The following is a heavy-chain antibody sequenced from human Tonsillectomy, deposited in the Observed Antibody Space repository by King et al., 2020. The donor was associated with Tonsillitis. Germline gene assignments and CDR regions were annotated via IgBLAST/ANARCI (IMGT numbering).Heavy chain of an antibody. CDR2: IYTSGST. J-gene: IGHJ3*02. CDR3: ARLSDYYDPLDAFDI. D-gene: IGHD3-22*01. CDR1: GGSISSYY. V-gene: IGHV4-4*07. Sequence: QLQESGPGLVKPSETLSLTCTVSGGSISSYYWSWIRQPAGKGLEWIGRIYTSGSTNYNPSLKRRVTMSVDTSKNQFSLKLSSVTAADTAVYYCARLSDYYDPLDAFDIWGQGTMVTVSS.